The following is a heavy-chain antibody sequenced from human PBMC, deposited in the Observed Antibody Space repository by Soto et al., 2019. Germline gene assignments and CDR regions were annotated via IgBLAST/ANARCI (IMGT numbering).Heavy chain of an antibody. CDR1: GFTVSSSY. CDR2: IYSGGST. J-gene: IGHJ3*02. V-gene: IGHV3-53*01. CDR3: ARESPILGYCSGGSCYGYAFDI. D-gene: IGHD2-15*01. Sequence: GGSLRLSCAASGFTVSSSYMSWVRQAPGKGLEWVSVIYSGGSTYYADSVKGRFTISRDKSKNTLYLQMNSLRAEDTAVYYCARESPILGYCSGGSCYGYAFDIWGQGTMVTVSS.